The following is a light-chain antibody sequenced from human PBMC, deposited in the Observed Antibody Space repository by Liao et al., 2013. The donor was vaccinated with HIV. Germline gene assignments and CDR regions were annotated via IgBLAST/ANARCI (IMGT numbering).Light chain of an antibody. CDR1: NIGSKS. V-gene: IGLV3-21*01. CDR3: QAWDSSTVV. J-gene: IGLJ2*01. CDR2: YDT. Sequence: YELTQPPSVSVAPGKTANITCGGNNIGSKSVHWYQQKAGQAPVLVIYYDTDRPSGIPERFSGSNSGNTATLTISGTQAMDEADYYCQAWDSSTVVFGGGTKLTVL.